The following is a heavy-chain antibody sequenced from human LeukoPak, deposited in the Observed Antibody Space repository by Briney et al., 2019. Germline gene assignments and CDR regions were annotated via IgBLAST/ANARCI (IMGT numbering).Heavy chain of an antibody. J-gene: IGHJ4*02. CDR3: ARYLFGEFDY. V-gene: IGHV1-46*01. CDR1: GYTFTSYY. Sequence: GASVRVSCKAFGYTFTSYYMHWVRQAPRQGLEWMGIINPSGGSTSYAQKFQGRVTMTRDTSTSTVYMELSSLRSEDTAVYYCARYLFGEFDYWGQGTLVTVSS. CDR2: INPSGGST. D-gene: IGHD3-10*01.